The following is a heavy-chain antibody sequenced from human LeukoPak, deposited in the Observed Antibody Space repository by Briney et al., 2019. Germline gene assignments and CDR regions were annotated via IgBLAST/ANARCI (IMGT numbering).Heavy chain of an antibody. CDR1: GFTFSSYW. J-gene: IGHJ4*02. CDR2: IKQDGSEK. D-gene: IGHD1/OR15-1a*01. CDR3: ARVKGTGTNDY. V-gene: IGHV3-7*01. Sequence: PGGSLRLSCAASGFTFSSYWMSWVRQAPGKGLEWVANIKQDGSEKYYVDSVKGRFTISRDNAKNSLYLQMSSLRAEDTAVYYCARVKGTGTNDYWGQGTLVTVSS.